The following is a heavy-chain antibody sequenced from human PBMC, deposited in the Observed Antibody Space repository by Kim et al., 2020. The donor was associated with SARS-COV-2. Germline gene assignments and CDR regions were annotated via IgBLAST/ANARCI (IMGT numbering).Heavy chain of an antibody. CDR1: GINFRNNW. D-gene: IGHD3-10*01. Sequence: GGSLRLSCVASGINFRNNWMSWVRQPLGKGLEWVAHMREDGSGIDYADSVKGRFTIFRDNAQNSLYLQMNSLRVDDTAVYYCARGHFGLEGWGQGTTGTV. CDR2: MREDGSGI. J-gene: IGHJ6*02. CDR3: ARGHFGLEG. V-gene: IGHV3-7*05.